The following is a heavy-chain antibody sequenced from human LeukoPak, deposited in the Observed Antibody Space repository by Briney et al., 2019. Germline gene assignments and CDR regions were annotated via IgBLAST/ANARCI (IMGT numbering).Heavy chain of an antibody. CDR2: ISAYNGNT. J-gene: IGHJ6*03. V-gene: IGHV1-18*01. D-gene: IGHD3-22*01. CDR3: ARGTYDSSGYYYYYYMDV. Sequence: ASVKVSCKASGYTFTSYGISWVRQAPGQGLEWMGWISAYNGNTSYAQKLQGRVTMTTDTSTSTAYMELRSLRSDDTAVYYCARGTYDSSGYYYYYYMDVWGKGTTVTISS. CDR1: GYTFTSYG.